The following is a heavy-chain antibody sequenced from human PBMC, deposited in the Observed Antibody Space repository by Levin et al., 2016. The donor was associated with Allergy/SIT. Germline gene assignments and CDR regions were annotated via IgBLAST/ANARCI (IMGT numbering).Heavy chain of an antibody. D-gene: IGHD6-13*01. Sequence: WVRQAPGQGLEWMGGIIPIFGTANYAQKFQGRVTITADESTSTAYMELSSLRSEDTAVYYCARPIAAAAGVFDIWGQGTMVTVSS. CDR2: IIPIFGTA. CDR3: ARPIAAAAGVFDI. V-gene: IGHV1-69*01. J-gene: IGHJ3*02.